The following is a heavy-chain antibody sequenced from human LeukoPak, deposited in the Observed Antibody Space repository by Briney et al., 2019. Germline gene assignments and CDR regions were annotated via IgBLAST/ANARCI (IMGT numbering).Heavy chain of an antibody. J-gene: IGHJ4*02. CDR1: GYTFTSYY. CDR3: ARTRITMVRGVNLATYYFDY. CDR2: INPSGGST. D-gene: IGHD3-10*01. V-gene: IGHV1-46*01. Sequence: GASVKVSCKASGYTFTSYYMHWVRQAPGQGLEWMGIINPSGGSTSYAQKFQGRVTMTRDTSTSTVYMELSSLRSEDTAVYYCARTRITMVRGVNLATYYFDYWGQGTLVTVSS.